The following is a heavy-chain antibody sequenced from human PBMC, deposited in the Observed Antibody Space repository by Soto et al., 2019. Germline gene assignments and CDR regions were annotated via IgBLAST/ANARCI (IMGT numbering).Heavy chain of an antibody. CDR3: ARVGPYCGGDCYSPPP. CDR2: IYYSGST. CDR1: GGSISSYY. V-gene: IGHV4-59*01. D-gene: IGHD2-21*02. J-gene: IGHJ5*02. Sequence: SETLSLTCTVSGGSISSYYWSWIRQPPGKGLEWIGYIYYSGSTNYNPSLKSRVTISVDTSKNQFSLKLSSVTAADTAVYYCARVGPYCGGDCYSPPPWGQGTLVTV.